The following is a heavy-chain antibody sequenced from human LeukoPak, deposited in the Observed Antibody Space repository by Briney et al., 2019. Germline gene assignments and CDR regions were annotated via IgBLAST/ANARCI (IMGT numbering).Heavy chain of an antibody. J-gene: IGHJ3*02. V-gene: IGHV1-2*02. Sequence: ASVKVSCKASGYTFTGYYMHWVRQAPGQGLEWMGWINPNSGGTNYAQKFQGRVTMTRDTSISTAYMELSRLRSDDTAVYYCARAGMSMVRGVIGAFDIWGQGKMVTVSS. D-gene: IGHD3-10*01. CDR3: ARAGMSMVRGVIGAFDI. CDR1: GYTFTGYY. CDR2: INPNSGGT.